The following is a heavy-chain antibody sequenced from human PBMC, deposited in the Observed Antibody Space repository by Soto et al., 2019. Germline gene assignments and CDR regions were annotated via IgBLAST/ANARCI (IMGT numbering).Heavy chain of an antibody. Sequence: PSETLSLTCAVYGGSLTTNYWTWIRQSPGKGLEWIGEINHLGSTNYSPSLQNRATILIDTSNNQFSLKFTFVTAADTAVYYCLSARFDSWGRGILVTVSS. CDR1: GGSLTTNY. V-gene: IGHV4-34*01. J-gene: IGHJ4*02. CDR3: LSARFDS. CDR2: INHLGST.